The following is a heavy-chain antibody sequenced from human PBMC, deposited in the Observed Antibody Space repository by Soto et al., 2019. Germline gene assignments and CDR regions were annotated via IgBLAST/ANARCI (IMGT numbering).Heavy chain of an antibody. CDR1: RYPFPNYW. CDR3: ARRCISTSCYPLSGYYGIDV. J-gene: IGHJ6*02. V-gene: IGHV5-51*01. D-gene: IGHD2-2*01. Sequence: GASLKISCQQLRYPFPNYWFGWVTENAVGGLEWMGIIYPGDSDTKSSPAFQGQVTFSADKSISTAFLHWRSLKASDTAMYYCARRCISTSCYPLSGYYGIDVVGQGTTVTVSS. CDR2: IYPGDSDT.